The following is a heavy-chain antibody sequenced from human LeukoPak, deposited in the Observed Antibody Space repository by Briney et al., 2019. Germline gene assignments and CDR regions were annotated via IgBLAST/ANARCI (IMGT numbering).Heavy chain of an antibody. CDR3: TRREDGDYGDY. CDR2: IKSKANNYAT. CDR1: GFTFSGSA. V-gene: IGHV3-73*01. Sequence: GGSLRLSCAASGFTFSGSAMHWVRQASGKGLEWVGRIKSKANNYATAYAASVKGRFTISRDDSENTAFLQMTSLKTEDTAVCTCTRREDGDYGDYWGQGTLVTVSS. D-gene: IGHD4-17*01. J-gene: IGHJ4*02.